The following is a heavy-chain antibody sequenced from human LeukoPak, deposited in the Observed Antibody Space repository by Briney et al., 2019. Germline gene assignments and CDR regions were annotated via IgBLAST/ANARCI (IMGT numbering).Heavy chain of an antibody. J-gene: IGHJ4*02. V-gene: IGHV3-7*01. CDR2: IKQDGSEK. CDR3: AKEGSGWYTGFDY. D-gene: IGHD6-19*01. Sequence: GGSLRLSCAASGFTFSSYWMSWVRQAPGKGLEWVANIKQDGSEKYYVDSVKGRFTISRDNAKNSLYLQMNSLRAEDTAVYYCAKEGSGWYTGFDYWGQGTLVTVSS. CDR1: GFTFSSYW.